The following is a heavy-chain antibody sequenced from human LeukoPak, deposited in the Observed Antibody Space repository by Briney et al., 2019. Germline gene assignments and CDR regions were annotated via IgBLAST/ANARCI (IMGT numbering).Heavy chain of an antibody. Sequence: SETLSLTCTVSGGSISNSDYYWDWIREPPGKGLEWIASIHYSGGGFHNPSLKSRLTTSVDTSKNQSSLELSSVTAADTAVYYCARDLILAEDYYYYYMDVWGKGTTVTVSS. J-gene: IGHJ6*03. CDR2: IHYSGGG. CDR1: GGSISNSDYY. D-gene: IGHD2/OR15-2a*01. V-gene: IGHV4-39*07. CDR3: ARDLILAEDYYYYYMDV.